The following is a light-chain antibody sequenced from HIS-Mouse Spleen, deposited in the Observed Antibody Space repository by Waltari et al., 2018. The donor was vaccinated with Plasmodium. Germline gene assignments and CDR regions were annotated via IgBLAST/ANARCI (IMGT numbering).Light chain of an antibody. CDR2: EVS. CDR1: SRDVGGYTY. J-gene: IGLJ2*01. V-gene: IGLV2-8*01. Sequence: QSALTQPPSASGSPGQSVTISCTGTSRDVGGYTYVSWYQHHPGKAPKLMIYEVSKRPSGVPDRFSGSKSGNTASLTVSGLQAEDEADYYCSSYAGSNNLVFGGGTKLTVL. CDR3: SSYAGSNNLV.